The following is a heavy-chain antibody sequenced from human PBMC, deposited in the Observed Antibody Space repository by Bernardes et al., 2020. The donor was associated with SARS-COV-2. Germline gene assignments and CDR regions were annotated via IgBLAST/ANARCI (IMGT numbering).Heavy chain of an antibody. Sequence: ETLSLPCTVSGRSITDSYWIWIRQSPGEGLEWIGEVNESGSTAYNPSLESRVTISVDTSKNLFSLKVTPVTAADTAVYYCARGGSPRWGSTSCYSCDSGYWFHPWGQGTLVTVSS. V-gene: IGHV4-34*01. J-gene: IGHJ5*02. CDR3: ARGGSPRWGSTSCYSCDSGYWFHP. D-gene: IGHD2-2*01. CDR2: VNESGST. CDR1: GRSITDSY.